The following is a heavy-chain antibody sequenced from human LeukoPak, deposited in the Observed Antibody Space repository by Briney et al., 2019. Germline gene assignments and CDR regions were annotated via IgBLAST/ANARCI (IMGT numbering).Heavy chain of an antibody. D-gene: IGHD1-14*01. CDR3: ARERETFGIIDS. Sequence: GGSLRLSCAASGFSFPTHSFHWVRQSPGKGLEWVAYIGSSSSTIYQAKSMKGRISISRDSAKNSLFLQMSSLRVEDTAVYYCARERETFGIIDSWGQGTLVAVSS. CDR1: GFSFPTHS. V-gene: IGHV3-48*04. J-gene: IGHJ4*02. CDR2: IGSSSSTI.